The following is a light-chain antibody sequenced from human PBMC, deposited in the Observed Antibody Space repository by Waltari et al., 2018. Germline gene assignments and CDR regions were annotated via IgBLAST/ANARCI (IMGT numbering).Light chain of an antibody. CDR2: AAS. J-gene: IGKJ5*01. CDR1: QSIGDY. CDR3: QQVYSPPIT. Sequence: DIQMTQSPSSLSASVGDRVTITCRASQSIGDYVNWFQQKPGKAPNLLIYAASSLQSGVPSRFSGGGSGTDFTITISSLHPEDFATYYCQQVYSPPITFGQGTRLESK. V-gene: IGKV1-39*01.